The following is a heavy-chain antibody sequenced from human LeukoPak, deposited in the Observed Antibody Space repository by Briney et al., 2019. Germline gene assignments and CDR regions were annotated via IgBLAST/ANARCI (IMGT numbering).Heavy chain of an antibody. CDR3: ARVKKLMPELEF. CDR2: INPNSGAT. V-gene: IGHV1-2*02. D-gene: IGHD2-2*01. Sequence: GASVKVSCKSPGYTFTDYFIHWVRQAPGQGLEWMGWINPNSGATKYAQKFQGRVSMTRDTSINTAYMDLTNLRSDDTAIFYCARVKKLMPELEFWGQGTLVTVSS. J-gene: IGHJ4*02. CDR1: GYTFTDYF.